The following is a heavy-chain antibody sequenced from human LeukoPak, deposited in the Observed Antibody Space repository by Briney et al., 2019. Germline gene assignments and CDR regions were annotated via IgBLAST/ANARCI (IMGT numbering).Heavy chain of an antibody. D-gene: IGHD6-19*01. Sequence: GGSLRLSCAGTGFTFNNYWMNWVRQAPGKGPEWVANIKEDGSQIYYVDSVKGRFTISRDNAKNSVYLQMNSLRAEDTAVYYCAGSSGWLFDYWGQGTLVAASS. V-gene: IGHV3-7*01. CDR3: AGSSGWLFDY. J-gene: IGHJ4*02. CDR1: GFTFNNYW. CDR2: IKEDGSQI.